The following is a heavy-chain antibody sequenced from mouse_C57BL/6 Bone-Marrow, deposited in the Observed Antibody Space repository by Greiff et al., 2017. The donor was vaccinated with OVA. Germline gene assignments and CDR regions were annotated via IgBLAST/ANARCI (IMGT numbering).Heavy chain of an antibody. J-gene: IGHJ4*01. CDR1: GYTFTSYW. Sequence: QVQLQQSGAELVMPGASVKLSCKASGYTFTSYWMHWVKQRPGQGLEWIGEIDPSDSYTNYNQKFKGKSTLTVDKSSSTAYMQLSSLTSEDSAVYYCARYPYYYGSRAMDYWGQGTSVTVSS. CDR2: IDPSDSYT. V-gene: IGHV1-69*01. CDR3: ARYPYYYGSRAMDY. D-gene: IGHD1-1*01.